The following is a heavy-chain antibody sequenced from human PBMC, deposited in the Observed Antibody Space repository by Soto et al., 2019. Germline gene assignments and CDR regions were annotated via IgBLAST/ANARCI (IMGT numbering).Heavy chain of an antibody. CDR2: IYYSGST. D-gene: IGHD3-22*01. Sequence: SETLSLTCTVSGGSISSSSYYWGWIRQPPGKGLEWLGSIYYSGSTYYNPSLKSRVTISVDTSKNQFSLKLSSVTAADTAVYYCARGHDSSGVLDYWGQGTLVTVSS. V-gene: IGHV4-39*01. CDR3: ARGHDSSGVLDY. CDR1: GGSISSSSYY. J-gene: IGHJ4*02.